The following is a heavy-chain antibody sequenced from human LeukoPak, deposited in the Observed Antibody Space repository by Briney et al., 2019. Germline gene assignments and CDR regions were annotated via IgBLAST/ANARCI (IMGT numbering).Heavy chain of an antibody. CDR3: ARQRPVIPAAPSDS. V-gene: IGHV5-51*01. CDR2: ISPGDSDS. Sequence: GESLKISCQGSGYNFSDYWILWVRQVPGGGLEWLGIISPGDSDSRYSPSFRGQVTISADRSASAAYLHWRSLKASDSGIYFCARQRPVIPAAPSDSWGQGTLVTVAS. D-gene: IGHD2-2*01. J-gene: IGHJ4*02. CDR1: GYNFSDYW.